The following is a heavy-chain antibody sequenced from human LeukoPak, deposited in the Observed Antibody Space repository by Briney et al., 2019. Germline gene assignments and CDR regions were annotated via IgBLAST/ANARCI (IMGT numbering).Heavy chain of an antibody. V-gene: IGHV4-30-4*08. CDR1: GGSISSGDYY. D-gene: IGHD5-18*01. CDR2: IYYSGST. Sequence: PSETLSLTCTVSGGSISSGDYYWSWIRLPPGKGLEWIGYIYYSGSTYYNPSLKSRVTISVDTSKNQFSLKLSSVTAADTAVYYCARGGSQEYSYGSFDYWGQGTLVTVSS. CDR3: ARGGSQEYSYGSFDY. J-gene: IGHJ4*02.